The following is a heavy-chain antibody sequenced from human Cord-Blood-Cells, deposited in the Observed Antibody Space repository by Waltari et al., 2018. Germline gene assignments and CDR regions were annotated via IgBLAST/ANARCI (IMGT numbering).Heavy chain of an antibody. J-gene: IGHJ6*02. V-gene: IGHV3-33*01. CDR2: IWYDGSNK. D-gene: IGHD4-17*01. CDR3: ARDYGDYYYGMDV. Sequence: QVQLVESGGGVVQPGRSLRLSCAASGFTFISYGMHWVRQAPGKGLEWVAVIWYDGSNKYYADSVKGRFTISRDNSKNTLYLQMNSLRAEDTAVYYCARDYGDYYYGMDVWGQGTTVTVSS. CDR1: GFTFISYG.